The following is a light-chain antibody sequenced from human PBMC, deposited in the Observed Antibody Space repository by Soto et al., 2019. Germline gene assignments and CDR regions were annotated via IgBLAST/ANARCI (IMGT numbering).Light chain of an antibody. Sequence: QSVLTQPPSASGTPGQRVTISCSGSISNIGSYTLNWYQQLPGTAPKLLIYYNNRRPSGVPDRFSGSKSGTSASLAISGLQSEDEADYYCAAWDDSLHGVVFGGGTKLTVL. J-gene: IGLJ2*01. CDR3: AAWDDSLHGVV. CDR2: YNN. CDR1: ISNIGSYT. V-gene: IGLV1-44*01.